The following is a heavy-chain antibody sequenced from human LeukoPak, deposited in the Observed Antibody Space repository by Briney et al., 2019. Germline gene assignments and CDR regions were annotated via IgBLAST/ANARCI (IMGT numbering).Heavy chain of an antibody. CDR2: ISSSSSYI. Sequence: PGGSLRLSCAASGFTFSSYSMNWVRQAPGKGLEWVSSISSSSSYIYYADSVKGRFTVSRDNANKSLYLQMSSLRAEDTAVYYCARSISSWVYYFDYWGQGTLVTVSS. CDR1: GFTFSSYS. J-gene: IGHJ4*02. V-gene: IGHV3-21*04. D-gene: IGHD6-13*01. CDR3: ARSISSWVYYFDY.